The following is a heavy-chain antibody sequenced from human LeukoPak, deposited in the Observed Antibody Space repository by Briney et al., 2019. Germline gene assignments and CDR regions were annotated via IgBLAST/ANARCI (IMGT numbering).Heavy chain of an antibody. D-gene: IGHD3-10*01. CDR2: IDYSGDT. J-gene: IGHJ4*02. CDR3: ARVVRGVNDH. Sequence: PSETLSLTCTVSGGSISRGDYYWSWIRQPPGKGLEWIGYIDYSGDTYYNPSLKSRVFIEPDTSKNQFSLKLSSVTGADTAVYYCARVVRGVNDHWGQGTQVTVSS. CDR1: GGSISRGDYY. V-gene: IGHV4-30-4*01.